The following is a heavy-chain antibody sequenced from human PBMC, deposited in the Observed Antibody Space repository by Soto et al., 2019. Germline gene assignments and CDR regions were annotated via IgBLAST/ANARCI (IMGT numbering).Heavy chain of an antibody. V-gene: IGHV1-8*01. D-gene: IGHD2-15*01. J-gene: IGHJ4*02. Sequence: QVQLVQSGAEVRKPGASVKVSCKASGYTFTTYDINWVRQATGQGLEWMGWVNPNSGNTSYAQKFQGRVTMTRNTFINTAYMELSSLRSEDTAVYYCTRGTRVAEYWGQGTLVTVSS. CDR1: GYTFTTYD. CDR3: TRGTRVAEY. CDR2: VNPNSGNT.